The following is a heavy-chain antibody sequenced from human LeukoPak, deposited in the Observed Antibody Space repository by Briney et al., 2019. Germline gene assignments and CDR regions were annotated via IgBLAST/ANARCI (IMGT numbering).Heavy chain of an antibody. Sequence: SVKVSCKTSEDIFSSYTISWVRQAPGQGLQWMGRIIPIIRQTKYSQKLQGRVTITADKSTSTVYMDLSGLTSDDTALYFGARGLNSGMTDYWGQGTLVTVSS. CDR3: ARGLNSGMTDY. D-gene: IGHD1-26*01. CDR1: EDIFSSYT. J-gene: IGHJ4*02. CDR2: IIPIIRQT. V-gene: IGHV1-69*08.